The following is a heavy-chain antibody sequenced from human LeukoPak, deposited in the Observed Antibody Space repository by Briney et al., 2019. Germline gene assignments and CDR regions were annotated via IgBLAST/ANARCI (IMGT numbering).Heavy chain of an antibody. J-gene: IGHJ5*02. CDR3: ASTYCSGGSCYGKWWFDP. CDR2: INAGNGNT. CDR1: GYTFTSYA. D-gene: IGHD2-15*01. V-gene: IGHV1-3*01. Sequence: ASVKVSCKASGYTFTSYAMHWVRQAPGQRLEWMGWINAGNGNTKYSQKFQGRVTITRDTSASTAYMELSSLRSEDTAVYYCASTYCSGGSCYGKWWFDPWGQGTLVTVPS.